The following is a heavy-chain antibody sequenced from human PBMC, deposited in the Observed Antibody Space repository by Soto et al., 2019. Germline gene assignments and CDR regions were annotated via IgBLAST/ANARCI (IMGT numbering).Heavy chain of an antibody. J-gene: IGHJ3*02. CDR1: GYTFTNYG. V-gene: IGHV1-18*01. D-gene: IGHD3-22*01. CDR3: ARGNYDSSGYYYVQGAFDI. CDR2: ISAYNGNT. Sequence: GASVKVSCKASGYTFTNYGISWVRQAPGQGLEWMGWISAYNGNTNYAQKLQGRVTMTTDTSTSTAYMELRSLRSDDTAVYYCARGNYDSSGYYYVQGAFDIWGQGTMVTVSS.